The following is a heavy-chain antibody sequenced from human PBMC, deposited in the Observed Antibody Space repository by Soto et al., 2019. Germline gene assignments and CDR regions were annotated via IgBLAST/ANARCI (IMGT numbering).Heavy chain of an antibody. Sequence: QVQLQESGPGLVKPSETLSLTCTVSGGSISSYYWSWIRQPPGKGLEWIGYIYYSGSTNYNPSLKSRVTISVDTSKNQFSLKLNSVTAADTAVYYCARSGTTVVYYGMDVWGLGTTVTVSS. J-gene: IGHJ6*02. CDR1: GGSISSYY. D-gene: IGHD1-7*01. V-gene: IGHV4-59*01. CDR3: ARSGTTVVYYGMDV. CDR2: IYYSGST.